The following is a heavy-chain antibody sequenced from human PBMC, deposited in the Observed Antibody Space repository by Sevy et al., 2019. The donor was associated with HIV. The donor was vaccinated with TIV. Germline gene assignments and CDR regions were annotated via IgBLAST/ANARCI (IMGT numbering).Heavy chain of an antibody. Sequence: SETLSLTCTVSGDSVSSGSYFWSWIRQPPGKGLEWIGYISYSGSTNYNPSLKSRVTISVDTSKQQFSLKLTSVTAADTAVYFWARGSRGYSYGWGQGTLVTVSS. CDR3: ARGSRGYSYG. V-gene: IGHV4-61*01. J-gene: IGHJ4*02. D-gene: IGHD5-18*01. CDR1: GDSVSSGSYF. CDR2: ISYSGST.